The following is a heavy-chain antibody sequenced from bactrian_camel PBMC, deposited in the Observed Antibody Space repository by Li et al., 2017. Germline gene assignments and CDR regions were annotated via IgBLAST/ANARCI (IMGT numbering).Heavy chain of an antibody. D-gene: IGHD1*01. J-gene: IGHJ4*01. Sequence: HVQLVESGGGLVQPGGSLELSCTAPGIASTRCGMDWYRETAENEREWVAAINRDGTTRYADSVKGRFSVSKDESEGTVYLQLNSLKPEDTAMYVCQTIPADGCWHQYAGRGTQVTVS. V-gene: IGHV3S53*01. CDR1: GIASTRCG. CDR2: INRDGTT.